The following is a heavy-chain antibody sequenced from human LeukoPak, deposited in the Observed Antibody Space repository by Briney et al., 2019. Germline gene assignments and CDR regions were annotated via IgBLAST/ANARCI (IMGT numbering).Heavy chain of an antibody. J-gene: IGHJ2*01. V-gene: IGHV3-21*01. CDR2: ISDYI. CDR1: GFSFSSYS. Sequence: GGSLRLSCAASGFSFSSYSMNWVRQAPGKGLEWLSSISDYIYDADSLKGRFSISRDNAKNTLYLQMNSLRAEDTAVYYCARRGYCSGGSCYRDIWYFDLWGRGTLVTVSS. CDR3: ARRGYCSGGSCYRDIWYFDL. D-gene: IGHD2-15*01.